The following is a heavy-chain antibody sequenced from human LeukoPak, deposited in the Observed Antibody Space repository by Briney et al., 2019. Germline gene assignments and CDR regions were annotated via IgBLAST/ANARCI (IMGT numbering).Heavy chain of an antibody. CDR3: ARVDSSNWYDSRGYFDQ. J-gene: IGHJ4*03. D-gene: IGHD6-13*01. Sequence: SETLSLTCTVSGGSISTYYWSWIRQPPGKGLEWIGYIYYSGSTNKNPSLKSRVTISVDTSKNQFSLKLSSVTAADTAVYYCARVDSSNWYDSRGYFDQWGQGTLVTASS. CDR1: GGSISTYY. CDR2: IYYSGST. V-gene: IGHV4-59*01.